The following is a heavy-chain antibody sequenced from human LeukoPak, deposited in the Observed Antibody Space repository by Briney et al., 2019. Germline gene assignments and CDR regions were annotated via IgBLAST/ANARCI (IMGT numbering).Heavy chain of an antibody. CDR2: IRGAGGTT. J-gene: IGHJ6*03. D-gene: IGHD6-6*01. V-gene: IGHV3-23*01. CDR1: GFTFSSYA. Sequence: GGSLRLSCAASGFTFSSYAMMWLRQAPGKGLEWVSAIRGAGGTTFYADSVKGRFTISRDNSKNTLYLQMNSLRAEDTAVYYCARASRIAARPGYYYYYMDVWGKGTTVTVSS. CDR3: ARASRIAARPGYYYYYMDV.